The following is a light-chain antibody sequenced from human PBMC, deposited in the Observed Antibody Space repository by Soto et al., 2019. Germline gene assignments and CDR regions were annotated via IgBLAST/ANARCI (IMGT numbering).Light chain of an antibody. Sequence: QSALTQPASVSGSPGQSITISCTGTSSDISRYNYVSWYQQYPGQAPKLMIYEVTYRPSGVSDRFSGSKSDNTASLTISGLQAEDEAHYYCSSYTTTNTVIFGGGTKVTVL. V-gene: IGLV2-14*01. CDR3: SSYTTTNTVI. CDR1: SSDISRYNY. CDR2: EVT. J-gene: IGLJ2*01.